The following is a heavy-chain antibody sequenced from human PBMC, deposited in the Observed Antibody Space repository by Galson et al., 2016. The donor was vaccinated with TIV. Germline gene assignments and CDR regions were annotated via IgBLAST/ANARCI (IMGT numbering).Heavy chain of an antibody. CDR3: AKAKSIFGVVPHRAFDV. D-gene: IGHD3-3*01. CDR1: GFSFGDYA. CDR2: INWNSGSV. Sequence: SLRLSCAASGFSFGDYAMHWVRQAPGKGLEWVSGINWNSGSVDFADSVKGRFTISRGNAKNSLYLQMNSLRGEDTALYYCAKAKSIFGVVPHRAFDVWGQGTTVTVSS. J-gene: IGHJ3*01. V-gene: IGHV3-9*01.